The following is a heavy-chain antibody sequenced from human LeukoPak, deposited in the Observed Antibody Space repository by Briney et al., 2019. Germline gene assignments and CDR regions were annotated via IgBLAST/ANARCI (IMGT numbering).Heavy chain of an antibody. CDR3: AKSGSKLSAQYYFDY. V-gene: IGHV3-23*01. D-gene: IGHD3-10*01. CDR1: GFTFSSYA. J-gene: IGHJ4*02. CDR2: ISASGIST. Sequence: GGSLRLSCAASGFTFSSYAMSWVRQAPGKGLEWVSGISASGISTYYADSVKGRFTFSRDNSKNTLYLQMNSLRAEDTAVYYCAKSGSKLSAQYYFDYWGQGTLVMVSS.